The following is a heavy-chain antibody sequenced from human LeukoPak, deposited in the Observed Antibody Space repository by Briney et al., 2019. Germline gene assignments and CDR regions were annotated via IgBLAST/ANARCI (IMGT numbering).Heavy chain of an antibody. CDR3: AGNWGYAFDI. D-gene: IGHD7-27*01. V-gene: IGHV3-48*01. J-gene: IGHJ3*02. CDR2: ISSGSYTT. Sequence: GGSLRLSCAASGFTFSSYSMNWVRQAPGKGLEWVSYISSGSYTTYYADSVKGRFTISRDNAKNSLYLQMNSLRAEDMAVYYCAGNWGYAFDIWGQVTMVTVSS. CDR1: GFTFSSYS.